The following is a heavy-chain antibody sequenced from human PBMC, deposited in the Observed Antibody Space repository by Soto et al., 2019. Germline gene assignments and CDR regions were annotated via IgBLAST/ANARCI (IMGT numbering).Heavy chain of an antibody. CDR3: SIASRTGSYYYYMDV. CDR2: IYSGGST. J-gene: IGHJ6*03. Sequence: GGSLRLSCAASGFTVSSNYMSWVRQAPGKGLEWVSVIYSGGSTYYADSVKGRFTISRHNSKNTLYLQMNSLRAEDTAVYYCSIASRTGSYYYYMDVWGKGTTVTVSS. V-gene: IGHV3-53*04. D-gene: IGHD1-26*01. CDR1: GFTVSSNY.